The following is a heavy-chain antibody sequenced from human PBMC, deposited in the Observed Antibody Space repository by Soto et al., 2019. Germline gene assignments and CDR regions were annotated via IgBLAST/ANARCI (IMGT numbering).Heavy chain of an antibody. D-gene: IGHD4-17*01. V-gene: IGHV2-5*02. CDR2: IYWDDDQ. CDR3: AHAGDYDLLSFDH. J-gene: IGHJ4*02. CDR1: GFSLTTTSMG. Sequence: QITLKESGPPLVRPAQTLTLTCAFSGFSLTTTSMGVAWIRQPPGKALEWLALIYWDDDQRYSPSLKDRLTISKDTSRSRVVLTISNMNPEDTGPYFCAHAGDYDLLSFDHWGPGTLVTVSS.